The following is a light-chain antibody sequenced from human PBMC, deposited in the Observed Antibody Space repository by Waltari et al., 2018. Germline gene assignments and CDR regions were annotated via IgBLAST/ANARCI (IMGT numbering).Light chain of an antibody. CDR1: SSAIGGYNS. J-gene: IGLJ2*01. V-gene: IGLV2-14*03. CDR3: SSYAGSSTVV. Sequence: QSALTQPASVSGSPGQSITLSFTGSSSAIGGYNSVSWYPQHPDPAPNLILYDVTQRPSGVSHRFSASKSGNTASLSISGLQADDEAVYHCSSYAGSSTVVFGGGTKLTVL. CDR2: DVT.